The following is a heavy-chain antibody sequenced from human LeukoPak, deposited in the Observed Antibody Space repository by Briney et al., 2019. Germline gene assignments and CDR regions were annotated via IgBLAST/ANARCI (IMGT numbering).Heavy chain of an antibody. V-gene: IGHV4-34*01. CDR2: INHSGST. Sequence: SETLSLTCAVYGGSFSGYYWSWIRQPPGKGLEWIGEINHSGSTNYNPPLKSRVTISVDTSKNQFSLKLSSVTAADTAVYYCARAMKRGYSYGRIWFDPWGQGTLVTVSS. CDR1: GGSFSGYY. D-gene: IGHD5-18*01. CDR3: ARAMKRGYSYGRIWFDP. J-gene: IGHJ5*02.